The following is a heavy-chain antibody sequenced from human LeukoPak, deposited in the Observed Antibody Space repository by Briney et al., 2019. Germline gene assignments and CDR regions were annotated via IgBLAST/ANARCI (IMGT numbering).Heavy chain of an antibody. CDR2: IYYSGST. Sequence: SETLSLTCTVSGGSISSSSYYWGWIRQPPGKGREWIGSIYYSGSTYYNPSLKSRVTISVDTSKNQFSLKLSSVTAADTAVYYCARSGSGYLRYYFDYWGQGTLVTVSS. V-gene: IGHV4-39*01. CDR3: ARSGSGYLRYYFDY. CDR1: GGSISSSSYY. D-gene: IGHD5-12*01. J-gene: IGHJ4*02.